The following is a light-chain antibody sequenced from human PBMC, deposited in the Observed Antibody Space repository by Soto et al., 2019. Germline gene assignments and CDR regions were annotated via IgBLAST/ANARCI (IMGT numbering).Light chain of an antibody. CDR2: EVS. Sequence: QSALTQPHSVSGSPGQSVTISCTGTSSDVGGYNYVSWYQQHPGKAPKLMIYEVSNRPSGVSNRFSGSKSGNTASLTVSGLQAEDEADYYCTSYTTSSTVIFGGGTQLTVL. CDR3: TSYTTSSTVI. V-gene: IGLV2-14*01. CDR1: SSDVGGYNY. J-gene: IGLJ2*01.